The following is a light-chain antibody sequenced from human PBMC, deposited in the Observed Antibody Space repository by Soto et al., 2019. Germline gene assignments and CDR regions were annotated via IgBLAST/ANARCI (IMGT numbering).Light chain of an antibody. V-gene: IGKV2-28*01. CDR2: LGS. CDR3: MEALQTPPYT. Sequence: DIVLTQSPLSLPVTPGEPASISCRSSQSLLHSNGYNYLSWYLQKPGQSPQLLIYLGSNRASGVPDRFSGSESGTDFTLKISRVEAEDVLTDYGMEALQTPPYTVVRRSKLEIK. CDR1: QSLLHSNGYNY. J-gene: IGKJ2*01.